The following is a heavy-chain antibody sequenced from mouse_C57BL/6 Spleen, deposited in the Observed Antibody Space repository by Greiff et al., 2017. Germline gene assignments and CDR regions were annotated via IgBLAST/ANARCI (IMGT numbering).Heavy chain of an antibody. J-gene: IGHJ1*03. CDR3: ARGDGYHWYFDV. Sequence: QIQLQQPGTELVKPGASVKLSCKASGYTFTSYWMHWVKQRPGQGLEWIGNINPSNGGTNYNEKFKSKATLTVDKSSSTAYMQLSSLTSEDSAVYYCARGDGYHWYFDVWGTGTTVTVSS. CDR1: GYTFTSYW. V-gene: IGHV1-53*01. D-gene: IGHD2-3*01. CDR2: INPSNGGT.